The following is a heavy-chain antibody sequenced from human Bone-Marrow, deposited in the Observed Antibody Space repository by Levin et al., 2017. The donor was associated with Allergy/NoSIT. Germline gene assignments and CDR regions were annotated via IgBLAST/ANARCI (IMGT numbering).Heavy chain of an antibody. J-gene: IGHJ2*01. CDR2: INPNSGGT. CDR3: ASVFAGYSGPWGSGGFDV. D-gene: IGHD3-16*01. Sequence: ASVKVSCKASGYRFTGYYMHWVRQAPGQGLEWMGWINPNSGGTKYAQRFQGRVTMTRDTSINTAFMELSRLKSDDTAVYYCASVFAGYSGPWGSGGFDVWGRGAVVTVSS. CDR1: GYRFTGYY. V-gene: IGHV1-2*02.